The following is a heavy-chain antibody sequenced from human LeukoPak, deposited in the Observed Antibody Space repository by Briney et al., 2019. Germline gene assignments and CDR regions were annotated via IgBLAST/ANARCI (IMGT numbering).Heavy chain of an antibody. D-gene: IGHD6-19*01. Sequence: GGSLRLSCAASGFTVTSNYMSWVRQAPGKGLEWVSVIYSGGSTNYADSVKGRFTISTDNSKSTLYLQMNSLRAEDTAVYYCARDSPVSGVDYWGQGTLVTVSS. CDR1: GFTVTSNY. V-gene: IGHV3-53*01. CDR3: ARDSPVSGVDY. J-gene: IGHJ4*02. CDR2: IYSGGST.